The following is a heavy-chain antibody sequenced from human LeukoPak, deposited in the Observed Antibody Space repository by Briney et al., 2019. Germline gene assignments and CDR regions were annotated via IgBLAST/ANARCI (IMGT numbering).Heavy chain of an antibody. CDR3: ARDYYCSSVSCSFDY. CDR1: GDSVSTNSAA. V-gene: IGHV6-1*01. D-gene: IGHD2-2*01. J-gene: IGHJ4*02. CDR2: TYYRSKWYY. Sequence: SQTLSLTCAISGDSVSTNSAAWNWIRQSPSRGFEWLGRTYYRSKWYYDYAVSVNTRITINPDASKSQFSLQLNSVTPEDTAVYYCARDYYCSSVSCSFDYWGQGTLVAVSS.